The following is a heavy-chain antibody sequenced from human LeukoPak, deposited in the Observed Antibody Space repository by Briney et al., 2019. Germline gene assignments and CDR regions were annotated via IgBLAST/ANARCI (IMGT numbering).Heavy chain of an antibody. D-gene: IGHD6-6*01. J-gene: IGHJ5*01. CDR2: INPSGGST. V-gene: IGHV1-46*01. CDR1: GYTFTSYY. CDR3: ARDGVYSSSSGANWFDR. Sequence: ASVNVSCKASGYTFTSYYMHSVRQAPGQGLEWMGIINPSGGSTSYAQKFQGRVTLTRDMSTSTVYIELSSLRSEDTAVDSSARDGVYSSSSGANWFDRCGQGPLVTVSS.